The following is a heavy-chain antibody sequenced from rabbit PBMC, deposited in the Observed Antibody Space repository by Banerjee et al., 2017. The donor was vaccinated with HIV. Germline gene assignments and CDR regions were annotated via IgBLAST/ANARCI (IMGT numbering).Heavy chain of an antibody. V-gene: IGHV1S45*01. D-gene: IGHD7-1*01. J-gene: IGHJ4*01. Sequence: QEQVVESGGGLVQPEGSLTLTCTASGFSFSSGYYMCWVRQAPGKGLEWIGCINIGSGGIAYASWAKGRFTISKTSSTTVTLQMTSLTAADTATYFCARDGYTAYDYVLYYFNLWGPGTLVTVS. CDR1: GFSFSSGYY. CDR2: INIGSGGI. CDR3: ARDGYTAYDYVLYYFNL.